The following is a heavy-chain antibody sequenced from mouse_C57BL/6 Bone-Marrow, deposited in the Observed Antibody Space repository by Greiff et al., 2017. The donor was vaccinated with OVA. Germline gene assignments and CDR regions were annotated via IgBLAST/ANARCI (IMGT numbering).Heavy chain of an antibody. D-gene: IGHD1-1*01. Sequence: VQLQQSGAELVRPGTSVKVSCKASGYAFTNYLIEWVKQRPGQGLEWIGVINPGSGGTNYNEKFKGKATLTADKSSSTAYMQLSSLTSEDSAVYFCAITTVVGPQFAYWGQGTLVTVSA. CDR3: AITTVVGPQFAY. V-gene: IGHV1-54*01. CDR1: GYAFTNYL. CDR2: INPGSGGT. J-gene: IGHJ3*01.